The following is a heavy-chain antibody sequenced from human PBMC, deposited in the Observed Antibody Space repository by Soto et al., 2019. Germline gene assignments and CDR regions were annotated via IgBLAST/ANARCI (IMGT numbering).Heavy chain of an antibody. D-gene: IGHD2-2*01. V-gene: IGHV3-48*03. CDR1: GFTFSTYE. CDR2: ISVSGNII. J-gene: IGHJ4*02. CDR3: VRDTMRASAAASLGY. Sequence: TGGSLRLSCAASGFTFSTYEFNWVRQAPGRGLEWISYISVSGNIIKYAESVKGRFTISRDNAENSLHLHMSNLRVDDTALYFCVRDTMRASAAASLGYWGQGTQVTVSS.